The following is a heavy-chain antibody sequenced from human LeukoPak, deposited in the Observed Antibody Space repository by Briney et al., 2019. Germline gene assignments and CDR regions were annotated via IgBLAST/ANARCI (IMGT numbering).Heavy chain of an antibody. CDR1: GGSISRSYEY. CDR3: ARQSGSRGAFDI. Sequence: SETLSLTCTVSGGSISRSYEYRGWIRQPPGKGLQWIGHIYYSGSIYYNPSLRSRLTISIDTSKNQFSLKLGSVTAADTAVYYCARQSGSRGAFDIWGQGTMVIVSS. CDR2: IYYSGSI. D-gene: IGHD3-10*01. V-gene: IGHV4-39*01. J-gene: IGHJ3*02.